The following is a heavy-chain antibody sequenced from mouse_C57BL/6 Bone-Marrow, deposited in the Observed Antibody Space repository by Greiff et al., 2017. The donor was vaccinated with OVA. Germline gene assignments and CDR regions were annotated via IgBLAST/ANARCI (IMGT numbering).Heavy chain of an antibody. D-gene: IGHD1-1*01. Sequence: QVQLQQPGAELVMPGASVKLSCKASGYTFTSYWMHWVKQRPGQGLEWIGEIDPSDSYTNYNQKFKGKSTLTVDKSSSTAYMQLSSLTSEDSAVNYCARRGYYGSSSWFAYWGQGTLVTVSA. CDR1: GYTFTSYW. J-gene: IGHJ3*01. CDR3: ARRGYYGSSSWFAY. CDR2: IDPSDSYT. V-gene: IGHV1-69*01.